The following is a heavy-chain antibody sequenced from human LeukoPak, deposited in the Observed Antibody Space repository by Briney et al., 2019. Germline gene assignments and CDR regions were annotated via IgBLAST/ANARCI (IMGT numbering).Heavy chain of an antibody. Sequence: GGSLRLSCAASGFTFSSYGMSWVRQAPGKGLEWVSAISGSGGSTYYADSVKGRFTISRDNSKNTLYLQMNSLRAEDTAVYYCAKNGDIGSSWPDYYYYYYMDVWGKGTTVTISS. D-gene: IGHD6-13*01. CDR3: AKNGDIGSSWPDYYYYYYMDV. J-gene: IGHJ6*03. CDR2: ISGSGGST. CDR1: GFTFSSYG. V-gene: IGHV3-23*01.